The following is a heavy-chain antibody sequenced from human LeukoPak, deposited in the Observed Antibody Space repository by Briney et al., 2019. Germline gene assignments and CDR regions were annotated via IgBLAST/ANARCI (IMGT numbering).Heavy chain of an antibody. CDR1: GFTVSSNY. CDR2: IYSGGST. V-gene: IGHV3-53*01. D-gene: IGHD2-2*01. J-gene: IGHJ6*04. CDR3: ASGPIVVVPAANSYCMDV. Sequence: GGSLRLSCAASGFTVSSNYMSWVRQAPGKGLEWVSVIYSGGSTYYEDYVKGRFTISRNNSKNTLYLQINCLRAEYTAVYYCASGPIVVVPAANSYCMDVWGKGTTVTVSS.